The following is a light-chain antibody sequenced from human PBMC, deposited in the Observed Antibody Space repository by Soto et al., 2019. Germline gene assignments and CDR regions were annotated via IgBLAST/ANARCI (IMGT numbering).Light chain of an antibody. V-gene: IGLV1-47*01. CDR3: ATWDDDLSGWV. CDR2: RNN. Sequence: QSVLTQPPSASGTPGQRVTISCSGSYPNVGSNYVSWYQHFPGTAPKVLIYRNNQRPSGVPDRFSGSKSGTSASLAISGLRSEDESDYYCATWDDDLSGWVFGGGTKLTVL. CDR1: YPNVGSNY. J-gene: IGLJ3*02.